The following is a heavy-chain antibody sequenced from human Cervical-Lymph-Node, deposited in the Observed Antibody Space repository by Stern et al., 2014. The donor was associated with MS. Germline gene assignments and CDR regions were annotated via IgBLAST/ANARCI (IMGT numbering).Heavy chain of an antibody. D-gene: IGHD4-11*01. CDR2: ISRSGSTI. V-gene: IGHV3-11*01. CDR3: ARDTASTTDYFDY. Sequence: VQLVESGGGLVKPGGSLRLSCAASGFTFSDYYMSWIRQAPGKGLEWGSYISRSGSTIYYADSVKGRFTISRDNAKNSLYLQMNSLRAEDTAVYYCARDTASTTDYFDYWGQGTLVTVSS. J-gene: IGHJ4*02. CDR1: GFTFSDYY.